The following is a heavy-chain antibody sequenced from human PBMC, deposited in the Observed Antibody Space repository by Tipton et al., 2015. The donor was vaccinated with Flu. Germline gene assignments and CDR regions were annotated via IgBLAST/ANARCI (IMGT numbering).Heavy chain of an antibody. CDR2: IYTSGST. V-gene: IGHV4-4*07. D-gene: IGHD6-13*01. J-gene: IGHJ6*02. CDR1: GGSISSYY. CDR3: ARYSSSWSHYGMDV. Sequence: TLSLTCTVTGGSISSYYWSWIRQPAGKGLEWIGRIYTSGSTNYSPSLKSRVTMSVDTSKNQFSLKLSSVTAADTAVYYCARYSSSWSHYGMDVWGQGTTVTVSS.